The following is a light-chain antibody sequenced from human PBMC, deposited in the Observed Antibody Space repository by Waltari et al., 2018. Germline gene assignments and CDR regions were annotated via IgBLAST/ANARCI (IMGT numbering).Light chain of an antibody. CDR3: QSYDTGTWF. V-gene: IGLV6-57*03. CDR2: EDN. Sequence: NFMLTQPRGVSESPGKTVTISCTRNSGSIASDYGQWFQQRPGSAPTIVIYEDNQRPSGVPDRFSGSIDSSSNSASLTISGLKTEDEADYYCQSYDTGTWFFGGGTRLTVL. CDR1: SGSIASDY. J-gene: IGLJ2*01.